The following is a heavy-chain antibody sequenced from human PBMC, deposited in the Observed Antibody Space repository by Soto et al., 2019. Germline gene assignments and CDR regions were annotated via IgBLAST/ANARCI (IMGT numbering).Heavy chain of an antibody. J-gene: IGHJ4*02. CDR1: GFTFENYA. CDR2: ISWKSGSI. CDR3: AKDKVYSNYQYYFAS. Sequence: SLRLSCAASGFTFENYAMHWVRQGPGKGLEWVAGISWKSGSIGYADSVRGRFTISRDNAKNSLYLQMNSLRPEDTALYYCAKDKVYSNYQYYFASWGQGTLVTVSS. D-gene: IGHD4-4*01. V-gene: IGHV3-9*01.